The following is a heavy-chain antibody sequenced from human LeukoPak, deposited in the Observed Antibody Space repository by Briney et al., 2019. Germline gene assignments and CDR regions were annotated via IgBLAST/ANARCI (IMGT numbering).Heavy chain of an antibody. J-gene: IGHJ6*04. CDR2: IIPIFGTA. Sequence: SVKVSCKASGGTFSSYAISGVRQAPGQGLEWMGGIIPIFGTANYAQKFQGRVTITADKSTSTAYMELSSLRSEDTAVYYCARGQRGYDYDYYYGMDVWGKGTTVTVSS. CDR1: GGTFSSYA. CDR3: ARGQRGYDYDYYYGMDV. V-gene: IGHV1-69*06. D-gene: IGHD5-12*01.